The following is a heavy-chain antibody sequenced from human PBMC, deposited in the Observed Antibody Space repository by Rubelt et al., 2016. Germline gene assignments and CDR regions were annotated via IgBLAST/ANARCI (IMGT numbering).Heavy chain of an antibody. D-gene: IGHD3-10*01. J-gene: IGHJ4*02. CDR2: INHSGST. CDR3: AGRGLWFGELLWEDY. CDR1: GGSISSYY. V-gene: IGHV4-59*12. Sequence: QVQLQESGPGLVKPSETLSLTCTVSGGSISSYYWSWIRQPPGKGLEWIGEINHSGSTNYNPSLKSRVAISIDTSKNQFSLKLSSVTAADTAVYYCAGRGLWFGELLWEDYWGQGTLVTVSS.